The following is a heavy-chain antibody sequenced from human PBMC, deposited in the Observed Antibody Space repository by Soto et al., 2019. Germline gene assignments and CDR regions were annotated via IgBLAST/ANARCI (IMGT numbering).Heavy chain of an antibody. J-gene: IGHJ4*02. V-gene: IGHV3-33*01. CDR3: ARSRAEVYFDY. CDR1: GFTFGSYG. Sequence: QVQLVESGGGVVQPGRSLRLSCAASGFTFGSYGMHWVRQAPGKGLEWVTIIWYDGSNKYYADSVKGRFTISRDNSKNTLYLQMNSLRAEDTAVYYCARSRAEVYFDYWCQGTLVTVSS. CDR2: IWYDGSNK.